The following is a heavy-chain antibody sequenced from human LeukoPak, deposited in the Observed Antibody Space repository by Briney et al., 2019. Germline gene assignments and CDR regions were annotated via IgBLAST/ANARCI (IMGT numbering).Heavy chain of an antibody. Sequence: PSETLSLTCAVSGGSISSGGYSWSWIRQPPGKGLEWIGYIYHSGSTYYNPSLKSRVTISVDRSKNQFSLKLSSVTAADTAVYYCARATFPKPHFDYWGQGTLVTVSS. CDR1: GGSISSGGYS. CDR2: IYHSGST. CDR3: ARATFPKPHFDY. J-gene: IGHJ4*02. V-gene: IGHV4-30-2*01.